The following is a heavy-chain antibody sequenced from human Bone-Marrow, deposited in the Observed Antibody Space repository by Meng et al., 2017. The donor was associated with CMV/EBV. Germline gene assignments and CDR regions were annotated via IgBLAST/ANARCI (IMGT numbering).Heavy chain of an antibody. D-gene: IGHD3-22*01. CDR2: IKQDGSEK. CDR1: GFTFSSYW. J-gene: IGHJ4*02. Sequence: GGSLRLSCAASGFTFSSYWMSWVRQAPGKGLEWVANIKQDGSEKYYVDSVKGRFTISRDNAKNSLYLQMNSLRAEDTAVYYCARDREYYDSSGHYDYWGQGTLVNGAS. V-gene: IGHV3-7*01. CDR3: ARDREYYDSSGHYDY.